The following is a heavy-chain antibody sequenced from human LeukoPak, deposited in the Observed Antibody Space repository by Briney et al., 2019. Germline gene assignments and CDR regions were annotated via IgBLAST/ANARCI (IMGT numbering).Heavy chain of an antibody. V-gene: IGHV1-69*06. CDR3: ARGGHYRLHYYESSGDY. Sequence: SVKVSCKASGGTFSSYAISWVRQAPGQGLEWMGGIIPIFGTANYAQKFQGRVTITADKSTGTAYMELRSLRSDDTAVYYCARGGHYRLHYYESSGDYWGQGTLVTVSS. J-gene: IGHJ4*02. CDR1: GGTFSSYA. CDR2: IIPIFGTA. D-gene: IGHD3-22*01.